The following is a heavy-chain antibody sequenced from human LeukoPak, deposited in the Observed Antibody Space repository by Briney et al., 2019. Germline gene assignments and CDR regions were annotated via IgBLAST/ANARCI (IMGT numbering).Heavy chain of an antibody. J-gene: IGHJ4*02. V-gene: IGHV4-59*01. Sequence: PSETLSLTCTVSGGSIRNNYCSWIRQPPGKGLEWIGYIHYSGRTIHNPSLKSRLTISVDTSKDQFSLRLSSVTAADTAVYYCARCAAMDDDYFDYWGQGTLVTVCS. CDR1: GGSIRNNY. CDR3: ARCAAMDDDYFDY. CDR2: IHYSGRT. D-gene: IGHD5-18*01.